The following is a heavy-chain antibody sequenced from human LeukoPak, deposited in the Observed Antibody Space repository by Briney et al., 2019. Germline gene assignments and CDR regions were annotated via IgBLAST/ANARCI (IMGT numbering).Heavy chain of an antibody. V-gene: IGHV3-33*01. CDR3: ARGARYEIFYYFDY. Sequence: GGSLRLSCAASGFTFSSYGMHWVRQAPGKGLEWVAVIWYDGSNKYYADSVKGRFTISRDNSKNTLYLQMNSLRAEDTAVYYCARGARYEIFYYFDYWGQGTLVTVSS. D-gene: IGHD5-12*01. CDR2: IWYDGSNK. CDR1: GFTFSSYG. J-gene: IGHJ4*02.